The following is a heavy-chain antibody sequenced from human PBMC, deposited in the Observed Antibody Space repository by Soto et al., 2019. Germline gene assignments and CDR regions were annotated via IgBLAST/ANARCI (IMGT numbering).Heavy chain of an antibody. J-gene: IGHJ4*01. V-gene: IGHV3-72*01. CDR1: GFTFSDHF. CDR2: SRNKANSYTT. Sequence: PGGSLRLSCAASGFTFSDHFMDWVRQAPGKGLEWVGRSRNKANSYTTEYAASVKGRFTISRDDSKNSLYLQMNSLKTEDTAVYYCAYTAVVRTTDFAYWGQGTLVTVSS. CDR3: AYTAVVRTTDFAY. D-gene: IGHD3-10*01.